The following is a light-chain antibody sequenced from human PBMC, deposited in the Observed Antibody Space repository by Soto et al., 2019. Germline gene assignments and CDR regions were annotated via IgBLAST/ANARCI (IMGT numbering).Light chain of an antibody. Sequence: QSSLTQPASVSGSPGQSITISCTGTSSDVGGYNYVSWYQQHPGKAPKLMIYEVSNRPSGVSNRFSGSKSGNTASLTISGLQAEDEADYYGSSYTSSRTLGFGGGTKVTVL. J-gene: IGLJ2*01. CDR3: SSYTSSRTLG. V-gene: IGLV2-14*01. CDR2: EVS. CDR1: SSDVGGYNY.